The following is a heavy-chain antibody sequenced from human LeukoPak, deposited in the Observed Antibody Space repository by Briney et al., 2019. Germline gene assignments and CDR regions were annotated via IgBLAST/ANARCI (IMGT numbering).Heavy chain of an antibody. D-gene: IGHD6-19*01. Sequence: PSETLSLTCTVSGGSISSYYWSWIRQPPGKGLEWIGYIYYSGSTNYNPSLKSRVTISVDTSKNQFSLKLSSVTAADTAVYYCARLRIAVAPLLTSMYYFDYWGQGTLVTVSS. CDR1: GGSISSYY. J-gene: IGHJ4*02. V-gene: IGHV4-59*08. CDR2: IYYSGST. CDR3: ARLRIAVAPLLTSMYYFDY.